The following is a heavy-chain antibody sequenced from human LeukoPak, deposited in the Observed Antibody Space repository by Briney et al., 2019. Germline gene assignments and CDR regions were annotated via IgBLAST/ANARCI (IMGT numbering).Heavy chain of an antibody. Sequence: AGGSLRLSCAASGFTVSSSYMSWVRQAPGKGLEWVSLIYTSGATYYADSVKGRFTISRDNSKSTLHLQMNSLRAEDTAVYYCAKDHGMYHLDYWGQGTLVTVSS. CDR1: GFTVSSSY. CDR3: AKDHGMYHLDY. CDR2: IYTSGAT. V-gene: IGHV3-53*01. D-gene: IGHD2-2*01. J-gene: IGHJ4*02.